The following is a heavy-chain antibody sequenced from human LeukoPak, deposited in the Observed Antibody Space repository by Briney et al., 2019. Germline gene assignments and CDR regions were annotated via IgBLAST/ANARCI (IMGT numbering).Heavy chain of an antibody. J-gene: IGHJ4*02. CDR2: TYYRSKWYN. Sequence: SQTLSLTCAISGDSVSSNSAAWNWIRQSPSRGLEWLGRTYYRSKWYNDYAVSVKSRITINPDTSKNQFSLQLNSVTPEDTAVYYCAKEGRIQLWEVPFDYWGQGTLVTVSS. CDR1: GDSVSSNSAA. V-gene: IGHV6-1*01. D-gene: IGHD5-18*01. CDR3: AKEGRIQLWEVPFDY.